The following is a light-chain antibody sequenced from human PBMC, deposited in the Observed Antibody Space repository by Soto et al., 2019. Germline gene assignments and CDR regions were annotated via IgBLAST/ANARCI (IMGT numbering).Light chain of an antibody. CDR2: GAS. Sequence: EIVLTQSPGTLAMSPGERATLSCRASQTLNSGYLAWYQQKPGQAPRLLIYGASSRATGIPDRFSGSCSGRDFPLSISRLEPEDFGVDDCQEYGSAPYTFVQGTKLELK. J-gene: IGKJ2*01. CDR3: QEYGSAPYT. CDR1: QTLNSGY. V-gene: IGKV3-20*01.